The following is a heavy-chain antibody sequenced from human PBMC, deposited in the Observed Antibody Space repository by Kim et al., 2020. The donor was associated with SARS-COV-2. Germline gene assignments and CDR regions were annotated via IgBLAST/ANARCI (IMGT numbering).Heavy chain of an antibody. CDR1: GFTFSSYA. Sequence: GGSLRLSCAASGFTFSSYAMSWVRQAPGKGLEWVSAISGSGGSTYYADSVKGRFTISRDNSKNTLYLQMNSLRAEDTAVYYCAKRSVGIVVVITTSPFDYWGQGTLVTVSS. D-gene: IGHD3-22*01. J-gene: IGHJ4*02. V-gene: IGHV3-23*01. CDR3: AKRSVGIVVVITTSPFDY. CDR2: ISGSGGST.